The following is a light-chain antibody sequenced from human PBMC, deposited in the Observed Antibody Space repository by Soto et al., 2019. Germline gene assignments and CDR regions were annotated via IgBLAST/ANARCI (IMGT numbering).Light chain of an antibody. CDR3: QSYDNSLDAYV. CDR2: GNT. V-gene: IGLV1-40*01. Sequence: QSVLTQPPSASGAPGQGVTISCTGSSSDIGAGFDVHWYQQHPGTAPKLLIYGNTNRPSGVPDRFSGSKSGTSASLAITGVQAEDEADDYYQSYDNSLDAYVFGTGTKVTVL. J-gene: IGLJ1*01. CDR1: SSDIGAGFD.